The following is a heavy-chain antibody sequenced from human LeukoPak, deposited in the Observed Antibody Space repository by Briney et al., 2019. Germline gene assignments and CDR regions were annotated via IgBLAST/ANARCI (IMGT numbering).Heavy chain of an antibody. J-gene: IGHJ4*02. Sequence: ASVKVSCKVSGYSFTGCYMHWVRQAPGQGHEWMGWIIPNSGGINYEHRFQGVGTMTRDTSIKTPYIELGRLGNEDPAVYYRASGGGLRFLEWLLPLHYWGERPRVSVSS. V-gene: IGHV1-2*02. CDR3: ASGGGLRFLEWLLPLHY. CDR2: IIPNSGGI. CDR1: GYSFTGCY. D-gene: IGHD3-3*01.